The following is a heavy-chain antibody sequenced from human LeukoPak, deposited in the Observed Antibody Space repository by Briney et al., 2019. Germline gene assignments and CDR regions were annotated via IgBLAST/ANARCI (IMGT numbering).Heavy chain of an antibody. Sequence: ASVKVSCKVSGYTLTELSMHWVRQAPGKGREWMGGFDPEDGETINAQKFQGRVTMTEDTSTDTAYMELSSLRSEDTAVYYCATEAGYYGFFGYWGQGTLVTVSS. D-gene: IGHD3-22*01. J-gene: IGHJ4*02. CDR3: ATEAGYYGFFGY. CDR1: GYTLTELS. V-gene: IGHV1-24*01. CDR2: FDPEDGET.